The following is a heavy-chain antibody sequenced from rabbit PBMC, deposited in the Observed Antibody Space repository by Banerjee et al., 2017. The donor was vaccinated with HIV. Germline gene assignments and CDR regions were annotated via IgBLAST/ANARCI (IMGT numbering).Heavy chain of an antibody. CDR2: IYTGGGNT. J-gene: IGHJ4*01. Sequence: QEQLVESGGGLVQPEGSLTLTCKASGFDLSSYYYMCWVRQAPGKGLELIGCIYTGGGNTYYASWAKGRFTGSKTSSTTVTLQMTSLTAADTATYFCARGSGSAGLSLWGPGTLVTVS. D-gene: IGHD1-1*01. CDR1: GFDLSSYYY. V-gene: IGHV1S45*01. CDR3: ARGSGSAGLSL.